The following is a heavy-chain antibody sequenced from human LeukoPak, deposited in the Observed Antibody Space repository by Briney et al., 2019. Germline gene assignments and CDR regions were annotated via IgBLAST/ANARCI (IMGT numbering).Heavy chain of an antibody. D-gene: IGHD5-12*01. CDR2: MNPNSGNT. Sequence: GASVKVSCKASGYTFTSYDINWVRQAPGQGLEWMGWMNPNSGNTGYAQKFQGRVTMTRNTSISTAYMELSSLRSEDTAVYYCARGRWLRRAYYMDVWGKGTTVTVSS. CDR1: GYTFTSYD. CDR3: ARGRWLRRAYYMDV. J-gene: IGHJ6*03. V-gene: IGHV1-8*01.